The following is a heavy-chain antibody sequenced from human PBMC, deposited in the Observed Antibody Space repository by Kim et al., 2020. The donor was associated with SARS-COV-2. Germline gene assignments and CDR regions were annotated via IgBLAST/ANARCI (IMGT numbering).Heavy chain of an antibody. J-gene: IGHJ4*02. Sequence: NYNPTPKRRATLSVDTSKSQFSLKLGSVTAADTAVYYCARGLSGSYLDYWGQGTLVTVSS. V-gene: IGHV4-59*09. CDR3: ARGLSGSYLDY. D-gene: IGHD3-10*01.